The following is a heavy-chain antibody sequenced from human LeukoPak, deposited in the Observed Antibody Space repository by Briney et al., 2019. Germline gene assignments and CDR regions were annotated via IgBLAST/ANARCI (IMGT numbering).Heavy chain of an antibody. Sequence: GGSLRLSCAASGFTFSSYGMHWVRQAPGKGLEWVAFIRYDGSNKYYADSVKGRFTISRDNAKNSLYLQMNSLRAEDTAVYYCARERMTDCSSTSCYIAFFDYWGQGTLVTVSS. CDR2: IRYDGSNK. D-gene: IGHD2-2*02. CDR1: GFTFSSYG. V-gene: IGHV3-30*02. J-gene: IGHJ4*02. CDR3: ARERMTDCSSTSCYIAFFDY.